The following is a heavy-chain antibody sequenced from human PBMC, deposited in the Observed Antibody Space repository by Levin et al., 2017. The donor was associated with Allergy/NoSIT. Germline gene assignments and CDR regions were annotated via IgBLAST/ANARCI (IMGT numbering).Heavy chain of an antibody. J-gene: IGHJ3*02. CDR3: ARQSRYSSGWSDRQPQNAFDI. Sequence: SETLSLTCTVSGGSISSSSYYWGWIRQPPGKGLEWIGSIYYSGSTYYNPSLKSRVTISVDTSKNQFSLKLSSVTAADTAVYYCARQSRYSSGWSDRQPQNAFDIWGQGTMVTVSS. CDR1: GGSISSSSYY. CDR2: IYYSGST. V-gene: IGHV4-39*01. D-gene: IGHD6-19*01.